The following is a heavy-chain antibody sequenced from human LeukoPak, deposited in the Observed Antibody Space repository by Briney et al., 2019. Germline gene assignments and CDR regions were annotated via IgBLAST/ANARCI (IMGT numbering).Heavy chain of an antibody. CDR3: ARPRVPDS. CDR1: GFTFSSSW. CDR2: ISPDGSET. V-gene: IGHV3-7*01. J-gene: IGHJ4*02. Sequence: PGGSLRLSCAASGFTFSSSWMSWVRQAPGKGLEWVANISPDGSETNCVDSVKGRLTISRDNAKNSLYLQMNSLRAEDTAVYYCARPRVPDSWGQGTLVIVSS.